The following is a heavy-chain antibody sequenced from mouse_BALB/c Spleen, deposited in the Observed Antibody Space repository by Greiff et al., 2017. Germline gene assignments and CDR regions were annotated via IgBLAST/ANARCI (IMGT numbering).Heavy chain of an antibody. Sequence: EVQGVESGGGLVQPGESLKLSCESNEYEFPSHDMSWVRKTPEKRLELVAAINSDGGSTYYPDTMERRFIISRDNTKKTLYLQMSSLKSEDTAMYYCTRVDYGSSFFDYWGQGTTLTVSS. V-gene: IGHV5-2*01. J-gene: IGHJ2*01. CDR3: TRVDYGSSFFDY. CDR1: EYEFPSHD. D-gene: IGHD1-1*01. CDR2: INSDGGST.